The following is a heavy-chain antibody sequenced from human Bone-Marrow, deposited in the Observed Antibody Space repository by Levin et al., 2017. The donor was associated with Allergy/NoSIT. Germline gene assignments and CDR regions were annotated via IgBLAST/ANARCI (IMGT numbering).Heavy chain of an antibody. V-gene: IGHV3-7*01. CDR2: INEDGSQK. Sequence: GASVKVSCTASKFNFNSFYMTWVRQAPGKGLEWVATINEDGSQKYFVDSVRGRFTISRENANDSLYLHMNSLKEEDTAVYFCVRVSLKSDKSASGSHYWLDPWGQGTLVTVSS. CDR1: KFNFNSFY. CDR3: VRVSLKSDKSASGSHYWLDP. J-gene: IGHJ5*02. D-gene: IGHD3-10*01.